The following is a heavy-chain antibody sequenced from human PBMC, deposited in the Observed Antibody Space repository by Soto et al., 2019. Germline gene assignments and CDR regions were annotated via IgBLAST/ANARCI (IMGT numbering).Heavy chain of an antibody. D-gene: IGHD3-9*01. CDR2: ISSSSSTI. Sequence: PGGSLRLSCAASGFTFSSYSMNWVRQAPGKGLEWVSYISSSSSTIYYADSVKGRFTISRDNAKNSLYLQMNSLRAEDTAVYYCARDELRYFDWLTAGVGYYYGMDVWGQGTTVTVSS. CDR3: ARDELRYFDWLTAGVGYYYGMDV. V-gene: IGHV3-48*01. J-gene: IGHJ6*02. CDR1: GFTFSSYS.